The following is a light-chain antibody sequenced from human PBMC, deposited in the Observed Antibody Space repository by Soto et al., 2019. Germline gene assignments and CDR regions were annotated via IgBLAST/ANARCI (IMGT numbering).Light chain of an antibody. CDR3: QQYGSSLIT. Sequence: ELVLTQSPGTLSLSPGERATLSCRASQSVSSSYLAWYQQKPGQAPRLLIYGASSRATGIPDRFSGSGSGTDFTLTISRLEPEDFAVYYCQQYGSSLITFGQGTRRRL. J-gene: IGKJ5*01. V-gene: IGKV3-20*01. CDR2: GAS. CDR1: QSVSSSY.